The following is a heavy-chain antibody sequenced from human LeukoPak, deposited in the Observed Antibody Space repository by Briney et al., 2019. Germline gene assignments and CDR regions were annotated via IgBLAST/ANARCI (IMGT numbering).Heavy chain of an antibody. CDR2: INPSGGST. CDR1: GYTFTSYY. D-gene: IGHD6-13*01. Sequence: ASVKVSCKASGYTFTSYYMHWVRQAPGQGLEWMGIINPSGGSTSYAQKFQGRVTMTRDMSTSTVYMELSSLRSEDTAVYYCASNKRGSSPYYYYYYMDVWGKGTTVTVSS. J-gene: IGHJ6*03. V-gene: IGHV1-46*01. CDR3: ASNKRGSSPYYYYYYMDV.